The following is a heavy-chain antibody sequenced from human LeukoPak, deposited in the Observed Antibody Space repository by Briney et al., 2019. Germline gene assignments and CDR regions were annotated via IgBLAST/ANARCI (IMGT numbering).Heavy chain of an antibody. J-gene: IGHJ4*02. CDR2: INYSGST. D-gene: IGHD3-22*01. Sequence: SETLSLTCAVYGGSFSGYYWSWIRQPPGKGLEWIGEINYSGSTNYNPSLKSRVTISVDTSKNQFSLKLSSVTAADTAVYYCARARILITMIVVANKGYFDYWGQGTLVTVSS. CDR1: GGSFSGYY. CDR3: ARARILITMIVVANKGYFDY. V-gene: IGHV4-34*01.